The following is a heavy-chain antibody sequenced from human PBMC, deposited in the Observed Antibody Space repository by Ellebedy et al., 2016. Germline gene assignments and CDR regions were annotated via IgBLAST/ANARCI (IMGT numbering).Heavy chain of an antibody. CDR3: ARGRPFSMVRGVSIDP. CDR1: GGSFSGYY. D-gene: IGHD3-10*01. CDR2: INHSGST. Sequence: GSLRLXCAVYGGSFSGYYWSWIRQPPGKGLEWIGEINHSGSTNYNPSLKSRVTISVDTSKNQFSLKLSSVTAADTAVYYCARGRPFSMVRGVSIDPWGQGTLVTVSS. V-gene: IGHV4-34*01. J-gene: IGHJ5*02.